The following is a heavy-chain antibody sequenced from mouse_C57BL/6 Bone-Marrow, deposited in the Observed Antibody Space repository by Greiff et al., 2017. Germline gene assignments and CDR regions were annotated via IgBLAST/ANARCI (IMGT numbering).Heavy chain of an antibody. J-gene: IGHJ3*01. D-gene: IGHD2-2*01. CDR3: ARWGAWVTTPFAY. CDR2: INPGSGGT. CDR1: GYAFTNYL. V-gene: IGHV1-54*01. Sequence: VQGVESGAELVRPGTSVKVSCKASGYAFTNYLIEWVKQRPGQGLEWIGVINPGSGGTNYNEKFKGKATLTADKSSSTAYMRLSSLTSEDSAVXFCARWGAWVTTPFAYWGQGTLVTVSA.